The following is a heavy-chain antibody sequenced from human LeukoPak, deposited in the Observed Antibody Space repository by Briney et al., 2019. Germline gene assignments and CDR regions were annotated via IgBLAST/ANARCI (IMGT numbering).Heavy chain of an antibody. V-gene: IGHV4-61*02. CDR3: ARGGGTYYDILTGYVEYFQH. D-gene: IGHD3-9*01. J-gene: IGHJ1*01. CDR2: IYTSGST. CDR1: GGSISSGSYY. Sequence: PSETLSLTCTVSGGSISSGSYYWSWIRQPAGKGLEWIGRIYTSGSTNYNPSLESRVTISVDTSKNQFSLKLSSVTAADTAVYYCARGGGTYYDILTGYVEYFQHWGQGTLVTVSS.